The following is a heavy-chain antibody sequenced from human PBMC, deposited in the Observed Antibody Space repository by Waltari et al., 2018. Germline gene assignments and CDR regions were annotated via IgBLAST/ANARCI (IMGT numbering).Heavy chain of an antibody. CDR1: GFTFSSYS. Sequence: EVQLVESGGGLVKPGGSLRLSCAASGFTFSSYSMHWVRQAPGKELEWVSSISSSRSCIYYRDSAKGRFTISRDNAKNSLYLQMNSLRAEDTAVYYCASRGGGFLEWLPHYYYYGMDVWGQGTTVTVSS. CDR3: ASRGGGFLEWLPHYYYYGMDV. CDR2: ISSSRSCI. D-gene: IGHD3-3*01. V-gene: IGHV3-21*01. J-gene: IGHJ6*02.